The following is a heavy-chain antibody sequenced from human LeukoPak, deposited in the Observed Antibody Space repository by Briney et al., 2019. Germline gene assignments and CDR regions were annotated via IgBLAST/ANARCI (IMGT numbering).Heavy chain of an antibody. CDR2: INHSGST. J-gene: IGHJ5*02. CDR1: GGSFSGYY. Sequence: SETLSLTCAVYGGSFSGYYWSWIRQPPGKGLEWIEEINHSGSTNYNPSLKSRVTISVDTSKNQFSLKLSSVTAADTAVYYCARSTAMAPWGQGTLVTVSS. CDR3: ARSTAMAP. V-gene: IGHV4-34*01. D-gene: IGHD5-18*01.